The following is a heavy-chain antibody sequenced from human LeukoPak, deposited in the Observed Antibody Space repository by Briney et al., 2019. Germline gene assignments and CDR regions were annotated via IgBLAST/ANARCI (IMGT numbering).Heavy chain of an antibody. D-gene: IGHD3-10*01. V-gene: IGHV5-51*01. CDR2: IYPDDSDT. CDR1: GYSFTSYW. J-gene: IGHJ4*02. Sequence: LGASLKISCKGSGYSFTSYWIGWVRQMPGKGLEWMGIIYPDDSDTRYSPSFQGLVTISADKSIATAYLQWSSLKASDTTMYYCVRNHYGSASYLGYWGQGTLVTVSS. CDR3: VRNHYGSASYLGY.